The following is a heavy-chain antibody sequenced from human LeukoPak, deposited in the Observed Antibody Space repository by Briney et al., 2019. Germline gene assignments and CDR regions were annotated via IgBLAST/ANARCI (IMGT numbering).Heavy chain of an antibody. V-gene: IGHV1-2*04. CDR3: ARGIEGGSGYYSKLPGGY. J-gene: IGHJ4*02. CDR1: GYTFTGYY. CDR2: ITPRNGGT. D-gene: IGHD2/OR15-2a*01. Sequence: SVKVSCKASGYTFTGYYIHWVRQAPGQGLEWMGWITPRNGGTNYAQKFQGWVTMTRDTSISTAYLELSRLRSDDTAVYYCARGIEGGSGYYSKLPGGYWGQGTLVTVSS.